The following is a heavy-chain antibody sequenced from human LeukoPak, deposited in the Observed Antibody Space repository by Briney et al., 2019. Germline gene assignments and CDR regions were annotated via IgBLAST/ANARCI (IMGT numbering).Heavy chain of an antibody. CDR2: IYYSGST. J-gene: IGHJ3*02. CDR1: GGSISSYY. Sequence: SETLSLTCTVSGGSISSYYWSWIRQPPGKGLEWIGYIYYSGSTNYNPSLKSRVTISVDTSKNQFSLKLSSVTAADTAVYYCARDLTYLLWFGEFKAFDIWGQGTMVTVSS. D-gene: IGHD3-10*01. V-gene: IGHV4-59*01. CDR3: ARDLTYLLWFGEFKAFDI.